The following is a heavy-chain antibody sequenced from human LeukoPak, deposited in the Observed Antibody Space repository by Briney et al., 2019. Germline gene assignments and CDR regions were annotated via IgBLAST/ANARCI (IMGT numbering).Heavy chain of an antibody. CDR1: GFTVSSDY. CDR2: IYSGGST. V-gene: IGHV3-53*01. D-gene: IGHD5-18*01. J-gene: IGHJ6*03. Sequence: GGSLRLSCAAPGFTVSSDYMSWVRQAPGKGLEWVSGIYSGGSTYYADSVKGRFTISRDNSKNTLYLQMNSLRGEDTAVYYCASYLDTAMGPYYYYYMDVWGKGTTVTVSS. CDR3: ASYLDTAMGPYYYYYMDV.